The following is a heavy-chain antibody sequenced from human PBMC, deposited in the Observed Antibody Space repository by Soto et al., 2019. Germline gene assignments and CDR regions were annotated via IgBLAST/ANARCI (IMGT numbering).Heavy chain of an antibody. D-gene: IGHD6-13*01. CDR2: INHSGST. V-gene: IGHV4-34*01. Sequence: QVQLQQWGAGLLKPSETLSLTCAVYGGSFSGYYWSWIRQPPGKGLEWIGEINHSGSTNYNPSLKSRVTTSLDTSKNQFSLKLSSVTAADTAVYYCARGRAAAGTVVYYSYGMDVWGQGTTVTVSS. CDR1: GGSFSGYY. J-gene: IGHJ6*02. CDR3: ARGRAAAGTVVYYSYGMDV.